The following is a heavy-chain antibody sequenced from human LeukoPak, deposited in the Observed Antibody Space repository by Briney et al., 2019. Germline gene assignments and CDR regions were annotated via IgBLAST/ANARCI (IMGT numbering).Heavy chain of an antibody. V-gene: IGHV4-39*01. J-gene: IGHJ6*03. CDR2: IYYSGST. D-gene: IGHD5-12*01. Sequence: SETLSLTCTISGVSISSTSYYWGWIRQPPGKGLEWIGSIYYSGSTYYNPSLKSRVTIYVDTSKNQFSLHLSSVTAADTAVYYCAQLSGYTYSGYGPTYYYYYYMDVWGKGTTVTVSS. CDR3: AQLSGYTYSGYGPTYYYYYYMDV. CDR1: GVSISSTSYY.